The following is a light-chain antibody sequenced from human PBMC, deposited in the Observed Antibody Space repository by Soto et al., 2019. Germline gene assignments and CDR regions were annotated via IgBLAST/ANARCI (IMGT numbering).Light chain of an antibody. Sequence: QSVLSHPASVSWSPGHSITISCSGTTSDVGGYNLVSWYQQHTAKAPKLLIYEGTQRPSGVSSRFSGSKSGNTASLTISGLQAEEEADYYCCSYASSSYYVFGTGTKVTVL. CDR3: CSYASSSYYV. V-gene: IGLV2-23*01. CDR2: EGT. J-gene: IGLJ1*01. CDR1: TSDVGGYNL.